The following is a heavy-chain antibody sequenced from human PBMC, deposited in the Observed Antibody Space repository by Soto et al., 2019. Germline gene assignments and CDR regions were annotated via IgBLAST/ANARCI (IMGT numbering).Heavy chain of an antibody. CDR2: IVNDGSEQ. V-gene: IGHV3-33*01. CDR3: ARDDLYVDNGLEL. D-gene: IGHD3-10*02. CDR1: GFSFSTHG. Sequence: QVQLVESGGGVVRPGRSLRLSCAATGFSFSTHGMHWVRQAPGKGLEWVAVIVNDGSEQQYADSVKGRVTISRDNARNILYLPMNNLRTEDTALYYCARDDLYVDNGLELWGQGTLVTVSS. J-gene: IGHJ4*02.